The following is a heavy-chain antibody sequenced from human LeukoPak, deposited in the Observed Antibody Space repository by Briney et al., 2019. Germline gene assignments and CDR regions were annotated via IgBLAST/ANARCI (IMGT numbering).Heavy chain of an antibody. J-gene: IGHJ4*02. CDR3: ARLDSSGWGYFDY. V-gene: IGHV4-59*01. Sequence: PSETLSLTCAVSGCSISNYYYSWLRQPPGKGLEWIGYIYYSGSTNYNPSLKSRATSSVDTSKNQFSLKLSSVTAADTAVYYCARLDSSGWGYFDYWGQGTLVTVSS. D-gene: IGHD6-19*01. CDR1: GCSISNYY. CDR2: IYYSGST.